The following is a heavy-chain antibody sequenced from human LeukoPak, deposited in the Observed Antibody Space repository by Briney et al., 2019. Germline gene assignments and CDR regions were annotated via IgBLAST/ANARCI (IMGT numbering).Heavy chain of an antibody. CDR3: ARPSSVMVRGVKQNYFDY. J-gene: IGHJ4*02. D-gene: IGHD3-10*01. Sequence: ASVKVSCKASGYTFTGYYMHWVRQAPGQGLEWMGWINPNSGGTNYAQKFQGRVTMTRDTSISTAYMELSRLRSDDTAVYYCARPSSVMVRGVKQNYFDYWGQGTLVTVSS. CDR1: GYTFTGYY. V-gene: IGHV1-2*02. CDR2: INPNSGGT.